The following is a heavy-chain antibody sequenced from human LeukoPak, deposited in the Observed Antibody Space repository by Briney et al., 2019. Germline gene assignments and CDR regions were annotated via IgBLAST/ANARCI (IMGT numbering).Heavy chain of an antibody. V-gene: IGHV4-39*01. CDR3: ARRRGYCSSTSCSYYFDY. D-gene: IGHD2-2*01. Sequence: KPLETLSLTCTVSGGSISSSSYYWGWIRQPPGKGLEWIGSIYYSGSTYYNPSLKSRVTISVDTSKNQFSLKLSSVTAADTAVYYCARRRGYCSSTSCSYYFDYWGQGTLVTVSS. CDR1: GGSISSSSYY. J-gene: IGHJ4*02. CDR2: IYYSGST.